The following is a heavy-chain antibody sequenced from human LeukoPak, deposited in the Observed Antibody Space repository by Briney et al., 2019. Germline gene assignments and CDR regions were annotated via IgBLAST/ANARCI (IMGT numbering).Heavy chain of an antibody. D-gene: IGHD1-26*01. J-gene: IGHJ4*02. CDR3: ARDVSGDSPIY. V-gene: IGHV3-20*04. CDR2: INWNGGST. CDR1: GFTFDEYG. Sequence: GGSLRLSCAASGFTFDEYGMTWVRQAPGKGLEWVSGINWNGGSTGYADSVKGRFTISRDNAKSSLYLQLNSLRADDTAVYYCARDVSGDSPIYWGQGTLVTVSS.